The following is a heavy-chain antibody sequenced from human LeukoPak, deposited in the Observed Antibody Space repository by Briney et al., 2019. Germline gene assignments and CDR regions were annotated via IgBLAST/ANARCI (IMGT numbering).Heavy chain of an antibody. CDR2: VYTSGST. J-gene: IGHJ4*02. Sequence: KPSETLSLTCTVSGGSISSYYWSWIRQPARKGVEGIGRVYTSGSTNYNPSLKSRVTMSVDTSKNQFSKNQFSLKLSSVTAADTAVYYCAREVRGYSDYWGQGTLVTVSS. D-gene: IGHD3-22*01. CDR3: AREVRGYSDY. CDR1: GGSISSYY. V-gene: IGHV4-4*07.